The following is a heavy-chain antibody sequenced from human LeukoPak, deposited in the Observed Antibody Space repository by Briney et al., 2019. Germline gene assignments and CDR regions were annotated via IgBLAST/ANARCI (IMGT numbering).Heavy chain of an antibody. J-gene: IGHJ6*02. Sequence: ASVKVSCKASGYTFTGYYMHWVRQAPGQGLEWMGWINPNSGGTNYAQKFQGRVTMTRDTSISTAYMELSRLTSDDTAVYYCARVRASTIFGVITSYGMDVWGQGTTVTVSS. CDR3: ARVRASTIFGVITSYGMDV. CDR1: GYTFTGYY. CDR2: INPNSGGT. V-gene: IGHV1-2*02. D-gene: IGHD3-3*01.